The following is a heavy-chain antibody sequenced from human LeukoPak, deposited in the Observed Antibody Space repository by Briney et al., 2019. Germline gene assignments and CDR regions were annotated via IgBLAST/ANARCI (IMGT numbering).Heavy chain of an antibody. CDR1: GYTLTELS. CDR3: ATHRPFLPGIAVAEGAFDI. CDR2: FDPEDGET. D-gene: IGHD6-19*01. V-gene: IGHV1-24*01. Sequence: ASVKVSCKVSGYTLTELSMHWVRQAPGKGLEWMGGFDPEDGETIYAQKFQGRLTMTEDTSTDTAYMELSSPRSEDTAVYYCATHRPFLPGIAVAEGAFDIWGQGTMVTVSS. J-gene: IGHJ3*02.